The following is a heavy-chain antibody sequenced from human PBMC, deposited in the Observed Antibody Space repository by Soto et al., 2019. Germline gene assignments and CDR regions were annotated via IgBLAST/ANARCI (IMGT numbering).Heavy chain of an antibody. CDR2: IPHDGTNK. Sequence: QVQLVESGGGVVQPGRSLRLSCAASGFTFSSYGMHWVRQVPGKGLEWVAVIPHDGTNKYYGDSVKGRFTISRDDSKNTLYLQMNSLRAEDTAVYYCAKNKFCSSTSCHYYGMDVWGQGTTVTVSS. D-gene: IGHD2-2*01. CDR1: GFTFSSYG. CDR3: AKNKFCSSTSCHYYGMDV. V-gene: IGHV3-30*18. J-gene: IGHJ6*02.